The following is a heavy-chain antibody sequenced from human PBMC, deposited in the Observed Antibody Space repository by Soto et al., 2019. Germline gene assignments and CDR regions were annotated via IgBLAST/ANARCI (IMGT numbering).Heavy chain of an antibody. J-gene: IGHJ4*02. CDR1: GYTFTNYG. Sequence: QVQLVQSGAEVKKPGASVKVSCKASGYTFTNYGISWVRQAPGQGLEWMGWISAYNGNTNYAQRLQGRVTMTTDTSTSTAYMELRSLSSDDTAVYYCAREDYFDSSGRKSSSDYWGQGTLVTVSS. CDR2: ISAYNGNT. V-gene: IGHV1-18*04. CDR3: AREDYFDSSGRKSSSDY. D-gene: IGHD3-22*01.